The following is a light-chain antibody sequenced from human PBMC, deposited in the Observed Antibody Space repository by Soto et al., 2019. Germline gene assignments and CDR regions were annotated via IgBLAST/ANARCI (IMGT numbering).Light chain of an antibody. CDR1: SSDVGGYNY. Sequence: QSVLTQPPSASGSPGQSVTISCTGTSSDVGGYNYVSWYQQYPGRAPKLMIYEVTKRPSGVPDRFSGSKSGNTASLTVSGLQAEDEADYYCSSYAASYNFYVVFGGGTKLTVL. CDR2: EVT. CDR3: SSYAASYNFYVV. V-gene: IGLV2-8*01. J-gene: IGLJ3*02.